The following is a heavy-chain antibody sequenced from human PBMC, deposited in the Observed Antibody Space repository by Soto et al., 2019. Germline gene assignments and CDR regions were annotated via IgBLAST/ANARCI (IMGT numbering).Heavy chain of an antibody. CDR1: GVTVSSNY. D-gene: IGHD5-18*01. J-gene: IGHJ4*02. Sequence: EVQLVESGGGLVQPGGSLRLSCAASGVTVSSNYMSWVRQAPGKGLEWVSVIYSGGSTYYADSVKVRFTSSRDNSKNTLYLQINSLRAEDTAVYYCARHGYNYGGGYFDYWCQGTLVTVS. CDR2: IYSGGST. CDR3: ARHGYNYGGGYFDY. V-gene: IGHV3-66*04.